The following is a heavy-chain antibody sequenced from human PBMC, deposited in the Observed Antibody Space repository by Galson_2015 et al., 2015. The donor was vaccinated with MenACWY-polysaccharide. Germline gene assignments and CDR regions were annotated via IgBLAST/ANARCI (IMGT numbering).Heavy chain of an antibody. D-gene: IGHD2-2*01. CDR3: ANKRGVVPASDY. CDR1: GLTFSSYA. CDR2: ISSSGGNT. Sequence: SLRLSCAASGLTFSSYAMRWVRQAPGTGLEWVSAISSSGGNTYYADSVKGRFTVSRDNSKNTVSLQMNSLRAEDTAVYYCANKRGVVPASDYWCQGTLVTVSS. V-gene: IGHV3-23*01. J-gene: IGHJ4*02.